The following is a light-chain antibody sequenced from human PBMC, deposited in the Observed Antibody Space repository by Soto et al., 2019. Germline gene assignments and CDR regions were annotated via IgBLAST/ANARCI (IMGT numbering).Light chain of an antibody. CDR2: DVS. CDR3: SSYTSSISYV. CDR1: SSDVGGYNY. Sequence: QSVRTQPASVSGSPGQSITISCTGTSSDVGGYNYVSWYQSHPGEAPKLIIYDVSNRPSGVSDRFSGSKSGNTASLTISGLQAEDEADYYCSSYTSSISYVFGTGTKVTVL. J-gene: IGLJ1*01. V-gene: IGLV2-14*03.